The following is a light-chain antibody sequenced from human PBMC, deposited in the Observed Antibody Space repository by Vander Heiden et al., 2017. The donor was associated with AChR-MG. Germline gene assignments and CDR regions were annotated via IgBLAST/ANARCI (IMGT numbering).Light chain of an antibody. CDR1: QSVSSN. CDR3: QQRSSWPPT. J-gene: IGKJ1*01. Sequence: EIVLTQSPGTLSLSPGEEATLSCRASQSVSSNLAWYQQKPGQAPSLLIYDTSNRATGIPARFSGSGSGTDFTLTISSLEPEDFAVYYCQQRSSWPPTFGQGTKVEIK. V-gene: IGKV3-11*01. CDR2: DTS.